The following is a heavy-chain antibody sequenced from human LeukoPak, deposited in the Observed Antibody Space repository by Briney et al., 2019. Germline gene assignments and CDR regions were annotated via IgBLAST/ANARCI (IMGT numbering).Heavy chain of an antibody. CDR3: AKGELVGYCSSTSCYADPRCFDY. CDR2: ITDSGGST. CDR1: GFTFSSYA. V-gene: IGHV3-23*01. D-gene: IGHD2-2*03. J-gene: IGHJ4*02. Sequence: GGSLRLSCAASGFTFSSYAMSWVRQAPGKGLEWVAAITDSGGSTYYADSVKGRFTISRDNSKNTLYLQMNSLRAEDTALYYCAKGELVGYCSSTSCYADPRCFDYWGQGTLVTVSS.